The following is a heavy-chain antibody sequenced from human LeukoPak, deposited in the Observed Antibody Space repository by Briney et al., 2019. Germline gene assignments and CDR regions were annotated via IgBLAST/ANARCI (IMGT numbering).Heavy chain of an antibody. D-gene: IGHD3-22*01. J-gene: IGHJ4*02. Sequence: PGGSLRLSCAASGFTFSNYWMSWVRQAPGKGLEWVSAISGSGGSTYYADSVKGRFTISRDNSKNTLYLQMNSLRAEDTAVYYCARIREVVVFDYWGQGTLVTVSS. CDR3: ARIREVVVFDY. V-gene: IGHV3-23*01. CDR1: GFTFSNYW. CDR2: ISGSGGST.